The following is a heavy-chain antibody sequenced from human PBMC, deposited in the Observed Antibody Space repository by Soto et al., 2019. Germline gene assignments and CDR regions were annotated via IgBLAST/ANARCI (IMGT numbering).Heavy chain of an antibody. CDR1: GFTFSNYA. D-gene: IGHD2-2*01. Sequence: EVQLLESGGGLVQPGGSLRLSCATSGFTFSNYAMSWVRQAPGKGLEYVSTISYHGGATYYADSVRGRFTITRDNSKNTLFLQMNSLRDKDTAIYYCAKYRSRESRRYGSDVWGQGTTLTVSS. CDR2: ISYHGGAT. J-gene: IGHJ6*02. CDR3: AKYRSRESRRYGSDV. V-gene: IGHV3-23*01.